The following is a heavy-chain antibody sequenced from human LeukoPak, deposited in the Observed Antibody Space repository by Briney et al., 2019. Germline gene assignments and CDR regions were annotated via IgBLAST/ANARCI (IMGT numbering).Heavy chain of an antibody. Sequence: GGSLRLSCAASGFTFSSYWMSWVRQAPGKGLEWVANIKQDGSEKYYVDSVKGRFTISRDNAKNSLYLQMNSLRAEDTAVYYCAKDATTVTTQGDYWGQGTLVAISS. CDR1: GFTFSSYW. D-gene: IGHD4-17*01. J-gene: IGHJ4*02. V-gene: IGHV3-7*01. CDR3: AKDATTVTTQGDY. CDR2: IKQDGSEK.